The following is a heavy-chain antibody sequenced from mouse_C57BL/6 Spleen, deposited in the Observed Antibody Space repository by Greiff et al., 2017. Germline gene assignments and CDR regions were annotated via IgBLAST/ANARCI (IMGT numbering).Heavy chain of an antibody. CDR2: IDPSDSYT. CDR1: GYTFTSYW. D-gene: IGHD2-2*01. Sequence: VQLQQPGAELVKPGASVKLSCKASGYTFTSYWMQWVKQRPGQGLEWIGEIDPSDSYTNYNQKFKGKATLTVDTSSSTAYMQLSSLTSEDSAVYYCASRRDGYDGDYYAMDYWGQGTSVTVSS. V-gene: IGHV1-50*01. CDR3: ASRRDGYDGDYYAMDY. J-gene: IGHJ4*01.